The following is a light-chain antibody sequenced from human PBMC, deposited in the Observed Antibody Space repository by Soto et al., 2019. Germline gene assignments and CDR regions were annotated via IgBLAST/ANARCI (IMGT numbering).Light chain of an antibody. CDR1: QGIAPY. CDR3: QKYNSAPLT. V-gene: IGKV1-27*01. Sequence: DVHMTQYPSSLSAFVGDRVTITCRASQGIAPYLAWFQQKPVKVPKLLIYATSTLQSGVPSRFSGSGSVTDFTLTINSLQPEDVGTYYCQKYNSAPLTFGGGTKVEIK. J-gene: IGKJ4*01. CDR2: ATS.